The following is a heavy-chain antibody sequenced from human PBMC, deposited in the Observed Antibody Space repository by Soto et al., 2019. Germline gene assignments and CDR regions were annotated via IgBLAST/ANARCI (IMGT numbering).Heavy chain of an antibody. V-gene: IGHV4-39*02. D-gene: IGHD2-15*01. J-gene: IGHJ6*02. CDR3: ARHLTYCSAGSCYSDFPYYGMDV. Sequence: QLQLQESGPGLVKPSETLSLTCTVSGGSISSSSYYWGWIRQPPGKGLEWIGSIFYSGSTYYNPSLTRRVTISVDTSKNHSSLNLSSVPAAGTAVYYWARHLTYCSAGSCYSDFPYYGMDVWGQGTTVTVSS. CDR2: IFYSGST. CDR1: GGSISSSSYY.